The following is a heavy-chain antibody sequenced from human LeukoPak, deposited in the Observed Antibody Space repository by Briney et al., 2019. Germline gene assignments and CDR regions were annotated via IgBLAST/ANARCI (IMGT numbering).Heavy chain of an antibody. CDR3: AGGSSPYYYYGMDV. J-gene: IGHJ6*02. CDR1: GFTFSSHW. V-gene: IGHV3-7*04. D-gene: IGHD6-6*01. Sequence: AGGSLRLSCAASGFTFSSHWMSWVRQAPGKGLEWVASIKQDGSEKYYVDSVKGRFTISRDNAKNTLYLQMNSLRAEDTAVYYCAGGSSPYYYYGMDVWGQGTTVTVSS. CDR2: IKQDGSEK.